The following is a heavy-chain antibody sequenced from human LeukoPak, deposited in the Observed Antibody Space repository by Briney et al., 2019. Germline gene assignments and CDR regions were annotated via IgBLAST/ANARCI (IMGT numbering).Heavy chain of an antibody. CDR1: GFTFNRYW. CDR3: ARAYYDSSGRYFDY. J-gene: IGHJ4*02. V-gene: IGHV3-74*01. Sequence: PGGSLRLSCAASGFTFNRYWMHWVRQAPGKGLVWVSRNNSDGNSTSYADSVEGRFTISRDNAKNTLYLQMNSLRAEDTAVYYCARAYYDSSGRYFDYWGQGTLVTVSS. CDR2: NNSDGNST. D-gene: IGHD3-22*01.